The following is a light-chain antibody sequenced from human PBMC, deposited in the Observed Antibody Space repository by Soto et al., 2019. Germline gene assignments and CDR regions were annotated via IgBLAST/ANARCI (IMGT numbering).Light chain of an antibody. V-gene: IGKV3-15*01. CDR3: QQYNNWPPA. CDR1: QSVRSN. Sequence: EIVMTQSPATLSVSPGERATLSCRASQSVRSNLAWYQQKPGQAPRLVIYAASTRATGIPARFSGSGSGTEFTLTISSLQSEDFAVYYCQQYNNWPPAFGQGTKVDIK. CDR2: AAS. J-gene: IGKJ1*01.